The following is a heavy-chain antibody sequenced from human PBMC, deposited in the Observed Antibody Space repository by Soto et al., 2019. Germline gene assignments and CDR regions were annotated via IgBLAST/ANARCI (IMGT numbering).Heavy chain of an antibody. CDR3: AKGSSSSDYYYYGMDV. CDR2: ISYDGSNK. J-gene: IGHJ6*02. D-gene: IGHD6-13*01. Sequence: QVQLVESGGGVVQPGRSLRLSCAASGFTFSSYGMHWVRQAPGKGLEWMAVISYDGSNKYYADSVKGRFTISRDNSKNTLYLQMNSLRAEDTAVYYCAKGSSSSDYYYYGMDVWGQGTTVTVSS. CDR1: GFTFSSYG. V-gene: IGHV3-30*18.